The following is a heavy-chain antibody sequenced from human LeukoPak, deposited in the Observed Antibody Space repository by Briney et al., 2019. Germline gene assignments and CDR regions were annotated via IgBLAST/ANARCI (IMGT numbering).Heavy chain of an antibody. CDR2: INSAGGLI. CDR1: GFTFSNHE. V-gene: IGHV3-48*03. Sequence: PGGSLRLSCTASGFTFSNHEMNWFRQAPGKGLGWVSYINSAGGLISYADSVKGRFTISRDSAKNSVSLQMNSLRAEDTAVYYCGRNRLPGPWGQGTPVTVSS. D-gene: IGHD1-14*01. CDR3: GRNRLPGP. J-gene: IGHJ5*02.